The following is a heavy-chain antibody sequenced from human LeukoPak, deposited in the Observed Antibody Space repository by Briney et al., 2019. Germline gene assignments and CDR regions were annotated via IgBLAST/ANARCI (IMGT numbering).Heavy chain of an antibody. Sequence: SVKVSCKASGYTFTGYYMHWVRQAPGQGLEWMGGIIPIFGTANYAQKFQGRVTITADKSTSTAYMELSSLRSEDTAVYYCARSYYDSSGYYYLFEYWGQGTLVTVSS. CDR2: IIPIFGTA. V-gene: IGHV1-69*06. D-gene: IGHD3-22*01. CDR1: GYTFTGYY. J-gene: IGHJ4*02. CDR3: ARSYYDSSGYYYLFEY.